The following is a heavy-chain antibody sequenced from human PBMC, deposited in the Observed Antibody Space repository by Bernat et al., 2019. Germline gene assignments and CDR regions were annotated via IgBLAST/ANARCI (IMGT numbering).Heavy chain of an antibody. D-gene: IGHD6-13*01. Sequence: QVQLVESGGGVVQPGRSLRLSCAASGFTFSSYGMHWGRQAPGKGLEWVAFISYDGSNKYYRDTVECRFTNYRENSQTALYLQMNRLKAKDTAVYYCADETPYSGSWYKDNYYGIDVWGQGTTVTVSS. CDR2: ISYDGSNK. V-gene: IGHV3-30-3*01. CDR3: ADETPYSGSWYKDNYYGIDV. J-gene: IGHJ6*02. CDR1: GFTFSSYG.